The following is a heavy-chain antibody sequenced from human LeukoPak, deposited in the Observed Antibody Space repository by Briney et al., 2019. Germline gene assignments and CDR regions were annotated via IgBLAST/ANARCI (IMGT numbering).Heavy chain of an antibody. CDR1: GFTFSSYA. CDR2: ISGSGGST. CDR3: AKDLTYCGGDCYSADMNDAFDI. J-gene: IGHJ3*02. D-gene: IGHD2-21*01. V-gene: IGHV3-23*01. Sequence: GGSLRLSCAASGFTFSSYAMSWVRQAPGKGLEWVSAISGSGGSTYYADSAKGRFTISRDNSKNTLYLQMNSLRAEDTAVYYCAKDLTYCGGDCYSADMNDAFDIWGQGTMVTVSS.